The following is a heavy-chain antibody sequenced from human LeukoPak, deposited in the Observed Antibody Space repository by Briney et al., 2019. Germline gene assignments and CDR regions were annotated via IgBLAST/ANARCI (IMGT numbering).Heavy chain of an antibody. V-gene: IGHV3-23*01. Sequence: GGSLRLSCAASVFSFSTYAMTWVRQAPGKGLKWVSAVSGDGHNAYYADSVKGRFTISRDNSRSTLYLQMNSLRAEDTAVYYCAKNGGHALYDSWGQGTLVTVSS. CDR2: VSGDGHNA. D-gene: IGHD2-2*02. J-gene: IGHJ5*01. CDR3: AKNGGHALYDS. CDR1: VFSFSTYA.